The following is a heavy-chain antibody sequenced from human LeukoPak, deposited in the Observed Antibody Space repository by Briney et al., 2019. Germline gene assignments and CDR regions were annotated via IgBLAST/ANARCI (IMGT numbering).Heavy chain of an antibody. D-gene: IGHD4-17*01. CDR3: AKDLNSGVYGDYENY. V-gene: IGHV3-23*01. J-gene: IGHJ4*02. Sequence: GGSLRLYCAASGFTFSSYGMSWDRHAQGKGLEGFSAISGSGDRTYYADSVKGRLTTARDKSKNRLELQMNSVRAEDTAVYYCAKDLNSGVYGDYENYWGQGTLVTVSS. CDR2: ISGSGDRT. CDR1: GFTFSSYG.